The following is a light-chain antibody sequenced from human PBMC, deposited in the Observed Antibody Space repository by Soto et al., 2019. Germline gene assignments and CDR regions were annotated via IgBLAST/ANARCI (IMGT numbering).Light chain of an antibody. CDR2: GAS. Sequence: EIVTTQSPATLSVSPGERATLSCRASQSVSSNLAWYQQKPGQAPSLLIYGASTRATGTPGRFSGSGSGTEFTLTISSLQSEDFAVYYCQQYIRWPLTFGGGTKVDIK. CDR1: QSVSSN. V-gene: IGKV3-15*01. CDR3: QQYIRWPLT. J-gene: IGKJ4*01.